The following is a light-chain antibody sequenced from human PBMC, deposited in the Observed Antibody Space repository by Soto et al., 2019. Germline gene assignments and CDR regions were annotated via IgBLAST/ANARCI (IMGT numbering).Light chain of an antibody. V-gene: IGLV2-14*01. J-gene: IGLJ2*01. CDR1: SSDVGGYAY. CDR3: SSYTSRTTPV. CDR2: EVS. Sequence: QSALTQPASVSGSPGQTITISCTGTSSDVGGYAYVSWYQQYPGKVPKLVISEVSNRPSGVSHRFSGSRSGNTASLTISGLQVEDEADYHCSSYTSRTTPVFGGGTKVTVL.